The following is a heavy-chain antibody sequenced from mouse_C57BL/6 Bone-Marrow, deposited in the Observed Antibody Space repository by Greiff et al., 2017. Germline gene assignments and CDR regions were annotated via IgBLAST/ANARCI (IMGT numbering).Heavy chain of an antibody. V-gene: IGHV5-15*01. CDR1: GFTFSDYG. Sequence: EVHLVESGGGLVQPGGSLKLSCAASGFTFSDYGMAWVRQAPRKGPEWVAFISNLAYSIYYADTVTGRFTISRENAKNTLYLEMSSLRSEDTAMYYCAREAITTVVAPDWYFDVWGTGTTVTVSS. CDR2: ISNLAYSI. D-gene: IGHD1-1*01. CDR3: AREAITTVVAPDWYFDV. J-gene: IGHJ1*03.